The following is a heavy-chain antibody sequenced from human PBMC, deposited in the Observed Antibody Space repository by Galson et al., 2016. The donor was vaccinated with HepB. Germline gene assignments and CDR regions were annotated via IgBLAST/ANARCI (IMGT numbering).Heavy chain of an antibody. V-gene: IGHV3-23*01. J-gene: IGHJ3*02. Sequence: SLRLSCAASGFTFSSYAIMSWVRQAPGKGLEWVSAISGSGGSTYYADSVKGRFTISRDNSKDTLYLQVDSLRAEDTAVYYCARVIRFCSDGMCYSDAFDIWGQGTMVTVSS. D-gene: IGHD2-15*01. CDR2: ISGSGGST. CDR3: ARVIRFCSDGMCYSDAFDI. CDR1: GFTFSSYA.